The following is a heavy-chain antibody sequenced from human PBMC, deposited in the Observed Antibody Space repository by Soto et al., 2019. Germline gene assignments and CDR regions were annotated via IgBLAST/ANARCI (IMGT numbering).Heavy chain of an antibody. Sequence: QVQLQESGPGLVKPSETLSLTCSVSGDAISSSYYYWGWIRQPPGKGLEWIGSIYSSGSTLDNPSLMCPVXXSXSXXKNQFSLTLSFVTAADSAVYYCARHSCGGARDFDSWGQGTLVTVSS. CDR2: IYSSGST. CDR3: ARHSCGGARDFDS. CDR1: GDAISSSYYY. J-gene: IGHJ4*02. D-gene: IGHD2-15*01. V-gene: IGHV4-39*01.